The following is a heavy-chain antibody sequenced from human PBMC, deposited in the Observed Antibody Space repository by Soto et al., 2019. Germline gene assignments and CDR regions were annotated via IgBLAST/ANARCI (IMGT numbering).Heavy chain of an antibody. CDR2: ISSSSNYI. CDR3: ARGYGGFDY. CDR1: GFTFSTYT. J-gene: IGHJ4*02. D-gene: IGHD4-17*01. V-gene: IGHV3-21*01. Sequence: EVQVVDSGGGLVKPGGSLRLSCVASGFTFSTYTMNWVRQAPGKGLEWVSSISSSSNYIYYADSVKGRFTISRDNAKNSLYLQMNSLRAEDTGVYYCARGYGGFDYWGQGTLVTVSS.